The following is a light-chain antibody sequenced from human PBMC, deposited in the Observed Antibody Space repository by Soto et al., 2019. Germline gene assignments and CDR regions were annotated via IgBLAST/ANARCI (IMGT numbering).Light chain of an antibody. CDR1: SSDVGGYNY. V-gene: IGLV2-14*01. CDR2: EVS. CDR3: SSFTTSNTLV. J-gene: IGLJ1*01. Sequence: QSALTQPASVSGSPGQSITISCTGTSSDVGGYNYVSWYQQHPRKAPKLMIYEVSGRPSGVSDRFSGSKSGNTASLTISGLQAEDEADYYCSSFTTSNTLVFGTGTKVTVL.